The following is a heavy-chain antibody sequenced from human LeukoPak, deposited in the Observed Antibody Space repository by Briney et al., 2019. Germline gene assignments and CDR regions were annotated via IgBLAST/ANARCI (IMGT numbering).Heavy chain of an antibody. D-gene: IGHD3-3*01. CDR3: ARGPANFWSGYYWYYYYYMDV. CDR1: GFTFSDLA. V-gene: IGHV3-30*04. J-gene: IGHJ6*03. CDR2: ISYDGGDK. Sequence: GGSLRLSCAASGFTFSDLAMHWVRQAPGKGLEWVSVISYDGGDKYYADSVKGRFTISRDDSKNTVYLQMYSLRGEDTAVYYCARGPANFWSGYYWYYYYYMDVWGKGTTVTVSS.